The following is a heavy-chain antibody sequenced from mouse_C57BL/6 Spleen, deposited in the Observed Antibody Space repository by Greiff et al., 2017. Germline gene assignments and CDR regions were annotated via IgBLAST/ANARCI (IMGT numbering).Heavy chain of an antibody. J-gene: IGHJ2*01. D-gene: IGHD1-1*01. CDR3: ARDSYYCGSSY. CDR2: IYPGSGST. Sequence: QVQLQQPGAELVKPGASVKMSCKASGYTFTSSWINWVKQRPGQGLEWIGDIYPGSGSTNYNEKFKSKATLTVDTSSSTAYMQLSSLTSEDSAVYYCARDSYYCGSSYLGQGTTLTGSA. V-gene: IGHV1-55*01. CDR1: GYTFTSSW.